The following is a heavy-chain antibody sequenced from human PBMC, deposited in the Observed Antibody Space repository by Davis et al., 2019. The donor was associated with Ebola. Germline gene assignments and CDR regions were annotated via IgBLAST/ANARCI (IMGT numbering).Heavy chain of an antibody. V-gene: IGHV3-7*03. CDR2: IKQDGSEK. Sequence: PGGSLRLSCAASGLTFSSYWMSCVRHPPGNGLEWVANIKQDGSEKYYVDSVKGRFTISRDNAKNSLYLQMNRLRAEDTAVYYCAKGGVYTRRTDYWGQGTLVTVSS. CDR3: AKGGVYTRRTDY. J-gene: IGHJ4*02. D-gene: IGHD2-2*02. CDR1: GLTFSSYW.